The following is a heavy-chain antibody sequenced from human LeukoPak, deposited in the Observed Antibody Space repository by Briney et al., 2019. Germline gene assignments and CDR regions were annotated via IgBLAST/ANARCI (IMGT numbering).Heavy chain of an antibody. J-gene: IGHJ2*01. D-gene: IGHD3-10*01. Sequence: SSQTLSLTCTVSGGSISSGDYYWSWIRQPPGKGLEWIGYIYYSGSTYYNPSLKSRFTISVDTSKNQFSLKLSSVTAADTAVYYCARDRYGSRNYYDGYFDLWGRGTLVTVSS. CDR3: ARDRYGSRNYYDGYFDL. CDR1: GGSISSGDYY. CDR2: IYYSGST. V-gene: IGHV4-30-4*08.